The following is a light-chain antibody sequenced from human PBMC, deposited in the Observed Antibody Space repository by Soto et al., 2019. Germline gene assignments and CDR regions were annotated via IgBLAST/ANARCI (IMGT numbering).Light chain of an antibody. J-gene: IGLJ1*01. V-gene: IGLV2-8*01. CDR1: SSDVGGYNF. Sequence: QSALTQPPSASGSPGQSVTISCTGTSSDVGGYNFVSWYQQHPDKAPKLMTYEVNKRPSGVPNRFSGSKSGNTASLTVSGLQAEDEADYYCSSYAGNNNRYVFGTGTKLTVL. CDR3: SSYAGNNNRYV. CDR2: EVN.